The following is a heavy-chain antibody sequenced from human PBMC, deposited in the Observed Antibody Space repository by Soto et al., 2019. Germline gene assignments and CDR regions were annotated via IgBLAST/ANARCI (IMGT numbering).Heavy chain of an antibody. CDR2: IYYSGST. CDR1: GGSISSGDYY. Sequence: QVQLQESGPGLVKPSQTLSLTCTVSGGSISSGDYYWSWIRQPPVKGLEWIGYIYYSGSTYYNPSLKSRVSISVDTSKNQFSLKLSSVTAADPAVYYCARDSPVAPFDPWGQGTLVTVSS. V-gene: IGHV4-30-4*01. J-gene: IGHJ5*02. CDR3: ARDSPVAPFDP. D-gene: IGHD2-15*01.